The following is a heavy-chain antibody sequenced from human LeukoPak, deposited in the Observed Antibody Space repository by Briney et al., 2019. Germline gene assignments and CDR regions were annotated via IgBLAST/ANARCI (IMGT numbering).Heavy chain of an antibody. CDR2: SYWDGAK. CDR1: GFSLSTSGVG. J-gene: IGHJ4*02. D-gene: IGHD3/OR15-3a*01. V-gene: IGHV2-5*02. Sequence: ESGPTLFYPTQTLTLTCTFSGFSLSTSGVGVGWIRQPPEKAVEWLTLSYWDGAKRYSPSLKRSLTITKHPSENQVVLTMPNMDPVDTATYYCAHRPRTGFDYWGQGTLVTVSS. CDR3: AHRPRTGFDY.